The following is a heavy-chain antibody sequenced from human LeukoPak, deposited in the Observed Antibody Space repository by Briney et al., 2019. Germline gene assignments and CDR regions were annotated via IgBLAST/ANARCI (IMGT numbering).Heavy chain of an antibody. V-gene: IGHV3-30*03. CDR2: ISNDGSNE. Sequence: PGGSLRLSCAASGFTFSSYGIHWVRQAPGKGLEWVAVISNDGSNEHYADSVKGRFTISRDNSKNTVYLQMNSLRAEDTAVYYCARSRGGAYYDSSGYIDYWGQGTLVTVSS. D-gene: IGHD3-22*01. CDR3: ARSRGGAYYDSSGYIDY. CDR1: GFTFSSYG. J-gene: IGHJ4*02.